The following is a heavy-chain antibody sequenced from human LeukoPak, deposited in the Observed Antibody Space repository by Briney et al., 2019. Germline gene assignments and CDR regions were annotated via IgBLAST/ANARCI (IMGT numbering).Heavy chain of an antibody. CDR3: ARDRGIDSYGFQYNWFDP. J-gene: IGHJ5*02. Sequence: ASVKVSCKASGGTFSSYAISWVRQAPGQGLEWMGGIIPIFGTANYAQKFQGRVTITADESTSTAHMELSSLRSEDTAVYYCARDRGIDSYGFQYNWFDPWGQGTLVTVSS. CDR2: IIPIFGTA. CDR1: GGTFSSYA. V-gene: IGHV1-69*13. D-gene: IGHD5-18*01.